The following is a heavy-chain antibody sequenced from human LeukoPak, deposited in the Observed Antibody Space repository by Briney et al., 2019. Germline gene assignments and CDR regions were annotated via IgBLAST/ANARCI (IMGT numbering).Heavy chain of an antibody. D-gene: IGHD1-26*01. CDR3: ARSPIIMGAPMYNWFDP. CDR1: GDTFTGYY. V-gene: IGHV1-2*04. CDR2: INPNSGGT. J-gene: IGHJ5*02. Sequence: ASVKVSCKASGDTFTGYYMHWVRQAPGQGLEWMGWINPNSGGTNYAQKFQGWVTMTRDTSISTAYMELSRLRSDDTAVYYCARSPIIMGAPMYNWFDPWGQGTLVTVSS.